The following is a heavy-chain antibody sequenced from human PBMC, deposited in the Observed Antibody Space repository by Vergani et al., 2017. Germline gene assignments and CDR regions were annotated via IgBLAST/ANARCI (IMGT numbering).Heavy chain of an antibody. CDR2: IYTSGST. CDR3: ARGGGDLLVPHTANEDAFDI. CDR1: GGSISSGSYY. Sequence: QVQLQESGPGLVKPSQTLSLTCTVSGGSISSGSYYWSWIRQPAGKGLEWIGRIYTSGSTNYNPSLKSRVTISVDTSKNHFSLRLISVTAADAAVYSLARGGGDLLVPHTANEDAFDIRGQGTMVTVSS. V-gene: IGHV4-61*02. J-gene: IGHJ3*02. D-gene: IGHD3-16*01.